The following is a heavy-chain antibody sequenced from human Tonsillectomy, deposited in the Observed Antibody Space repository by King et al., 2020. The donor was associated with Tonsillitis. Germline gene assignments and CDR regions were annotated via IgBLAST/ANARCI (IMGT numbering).Heavy chain of an antibody. J-gene: IGHJ4*02. CDR2: ISSSGSTI. Sequence: QLVQSGGGLVKPGGSLRLSCAASGFTFSDYYMSWFRQAPGKGLEWVSYISSSGSTIKYPDSVKGRFTISRDNAKNSLYLQMNSLRAEDTAVYYCARRVSMVRGVIRYFDYWGQGILVTVSS. CDR1: GFTFSDYY. CDR3: ARRVSMVRGVIRYFDY. D-gene: IGHD3-10*01. V-gene: IGHV3-11*01.